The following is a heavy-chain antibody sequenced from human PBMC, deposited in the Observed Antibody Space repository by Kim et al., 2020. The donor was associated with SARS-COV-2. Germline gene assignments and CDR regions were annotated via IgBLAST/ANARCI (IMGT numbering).Heavy chain of an antibody. Sequence: GGSLRLSCAASGFTFSSYEMNWVRQAPGKGLEWVSYISSSGSTIYYADSVKGRFTISRDNAKNSLYLQMNSLRAEDTAVYYCARDTPYYDILTGYYTPEYFQHWGQGTLVTVSS. CDR3: ARDTPYYDILTGYYTPEYFQH. CDR2: ISSSGSTI. J-gene: IGHJ1*01. D-gene: IGHD3-9*01. V-gene: IGHV3-48*03. CDR1: GFTFSSYE.